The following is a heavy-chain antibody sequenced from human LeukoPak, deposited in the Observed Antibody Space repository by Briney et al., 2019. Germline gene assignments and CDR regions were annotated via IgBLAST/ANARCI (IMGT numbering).Heavy chain of an antibody. J-gene: IGHJ4*02. V-gene: IGHV3-49*03. D-gene: IGHD4-17*01. CDR1: GFTFGDYA. CDR2: IRSKAYGGTT. Sequence: GGSLRLSCTASGFTFGDYAMSWFRQAPGKGLEWVGFIRSKAYGGTTEYAASVKGRFTISRDDSKSIAYLQMNSLKTEDTAVYYCTRGGSTTVTTRYDYWGQGTLVTVSS. CDR3: TRGGSTTVTTRYDY.